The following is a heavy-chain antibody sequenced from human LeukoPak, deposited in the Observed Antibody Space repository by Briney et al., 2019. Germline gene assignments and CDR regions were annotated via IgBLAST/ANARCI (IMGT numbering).Heavy chain of an antibody. D-gene: IGHD6-6*01. CDR1: GGSISSSSYY. J-gene: IGHJ3*01. CDR3: AREYSNTFDV. V-gene: IGHV4-61*05. CDR2: IYYGGST. Sequence: PSETLSLTCTVSGGSISSSSYYWGWIRQPPGKGLEWIGYIYYGGSTNYNPSLKSRVTISLDTSKNQFSLQLNSVTPEDTAVYYCAREYSNTFDVWGQGTMVTVSS.